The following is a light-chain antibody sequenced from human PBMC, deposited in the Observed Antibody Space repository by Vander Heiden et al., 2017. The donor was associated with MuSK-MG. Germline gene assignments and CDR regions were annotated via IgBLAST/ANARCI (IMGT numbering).Light chain of an antibody. J-gene: IGKJ1*01. CDR2: DAS. Sequence: EIVMTHSPATLSVSPGARANLSCRASENINRNLAWYQQKPGQGPRLLMYDASARAAGFPARFSGSGSGTQFTLTIDSLQSEDYAVYFCQQYANWPRTFGQGTKLQV. V-gene: IGKV3-15*01. CDR1: ENINRN. CDR3: QQYANWPRT.